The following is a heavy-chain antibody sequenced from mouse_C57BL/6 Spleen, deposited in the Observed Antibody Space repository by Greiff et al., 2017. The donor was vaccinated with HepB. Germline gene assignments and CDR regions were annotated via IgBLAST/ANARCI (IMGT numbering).Heavy chain of an antibody. J-gene: IGHJ4*01. V-gene: IGHV1-82*01. CDR2: IYPGDGDT. CDR1: GYAFSSSW. CDR3: ARGGDYDGRDAMDY. Sequence: VQRVESGPELVKPGASVKISCKASGYAFSSSWMNWVKQRPGKGLEWIGRIYPGDGDTNYNGKFKGKATLTADKSSSTAYMQLSSLTSEDSAVYFCARGGDYDGRDAMDYWGQGTSVTVSS. D-gene: IGHD1-1*01.